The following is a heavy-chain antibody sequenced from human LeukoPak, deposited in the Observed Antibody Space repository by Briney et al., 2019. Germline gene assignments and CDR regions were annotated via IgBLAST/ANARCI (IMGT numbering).Heavy chain of an antibody. CDR2: ISGSGGST. Sequence: GGSLRLSCAASGFTFSSYAMSWVRQAPGKGLEWVSAISGSGGSTYYADSVKGRFPISRDNSKNTLYLQMNSLRAEDTAVYYCAKVLTGSGWPFDYWAQGTLVTVSS. V-gene: IGHV3-23*01. J-gene: IGHJ4*02. CDR1: GFTFSSYA. D-gene: IGHD6-19*01. CDR3: AKVLTGSGWPFDY.